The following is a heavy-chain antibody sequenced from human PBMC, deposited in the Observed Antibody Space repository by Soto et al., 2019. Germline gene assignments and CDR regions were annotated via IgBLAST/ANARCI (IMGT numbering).Heavy chain of an antibody. Sequence: QVQLVQSGAEVKKPGSSVKVSCKASGDTFTIFAISWVRQAPGQGLEWMGGIIPTIGTTNYAQRFQGRITITGDEATGTAYMELSSLKSEDPAVYYCARDLGSGYDPGDYWGQGTLVNVSS. V-gene: IGHV1-69*12. J-gene: IGHJ4*02. CDR1: GDTFTIFA. CDR3: ARDLGSGYDPGDY. D-gene: IGHD5-12*01. CDR2: IIPTIGTT.